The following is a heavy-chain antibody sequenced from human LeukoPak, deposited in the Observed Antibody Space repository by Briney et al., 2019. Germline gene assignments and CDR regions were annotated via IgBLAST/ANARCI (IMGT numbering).Heavy chain of an antibody. D-gene: IGHD6-6*01. CDR3: ARMAPYSSSNYYYYGMDV. CDR2: INWNGGST. Sequence: GGSLRLSCAASGFTFDDYGMSWVRQAPGKGLEWVSGINWNGGSTGYADSVKGRFTISRDNAKNSLYLQMNSLRAEDTALYHCARMAPYSSSNYYYYGMDVWGQGTTVTVSS. CDR1: GFTFDDYG. J-gene: IGHJ6*02. V-gene: IGHV3-20*01.